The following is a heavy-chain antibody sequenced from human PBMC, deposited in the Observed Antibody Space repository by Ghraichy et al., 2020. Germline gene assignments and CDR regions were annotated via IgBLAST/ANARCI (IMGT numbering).Heavy chain of an antibody. CDR3: ARDFKRRGTNFDY. V-gene: IGHV3-48*02. CDR2: ISSSSTI. D-gene: IGHD3-16*01. Sequence: GGSLRLSCAASGFTFSSYSMNWLRQAPGKGLEWVSYISSSSTIYYADSVKGRFTISRDNAKNSLYLQMNSLRDEDTAVYYCARDFKRRGTNFDYWGQGTLVTV. CDR1: GFTFSSYS. J-gene: IGHJ4*02.